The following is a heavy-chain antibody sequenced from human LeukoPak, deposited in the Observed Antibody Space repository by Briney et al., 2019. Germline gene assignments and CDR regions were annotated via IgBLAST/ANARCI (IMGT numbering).Heavy chain of an antibody. D-gene: IGHD1-26*01. V-gene: IGHV4-39*01. Sequence: SETLSLTCTVSGGSISSSSYYWGWIRQPPGKGLEWIGSICYSGSTYYNPSLKSRVTISVDTSKNQFSLKLSSVTAADTAVYYCARSGLGVGMDVWGQGTTVTVSS. CDR3: ARSGLGVGMDV. CDR1: GGSISSSSYY. J-gene: IGHJ6*02. CDR2: ICYSGST.